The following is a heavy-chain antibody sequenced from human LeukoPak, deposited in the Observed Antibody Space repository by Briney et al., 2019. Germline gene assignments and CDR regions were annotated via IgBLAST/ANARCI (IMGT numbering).Heavy chain of an antibody. J-gene: IGHJ4*02. CDR3: AREAGLGELSLIDY. Sequence: QPGGSLRLSCAASGFTFSSYGMHWVRQAPGKGLEWVAFIRYDGSNKYYADSVKGRFTISRDNSKNTLYLQMNSLRAEDTAVYYCAREAGLGELSLIDYWGQGTLVTVSS. D-gene: IGHD3-16*02. CDR2: IRYDGSNK. V-gene: IGHV3-30*02. CDR1: GFTFSSYG.